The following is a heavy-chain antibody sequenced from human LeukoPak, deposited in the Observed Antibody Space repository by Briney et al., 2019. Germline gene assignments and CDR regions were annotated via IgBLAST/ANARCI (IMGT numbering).Heavy chain of an antibody. V-gene: IGHV4-59*01. CDR3: ASTRRDGYPFDY. J-gene: IGHJ4*02. CDR1: GGSISSYF. Sequence: SETLSLTCTVSGGSISSYFWTWIRQPPGKGLEWIGYIYYIGSTNYNPSLKSRVTVSVDTSKNQFSLRLSSVTAADTAVCYCASTRRDGYPFDYWGQGTLVTVS. CDR2: IYYIGST. D-gene: IGHD5-24*01.